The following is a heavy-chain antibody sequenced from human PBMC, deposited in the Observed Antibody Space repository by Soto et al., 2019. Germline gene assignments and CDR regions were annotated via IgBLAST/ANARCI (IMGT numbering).Heavy chain of an antibody. V-gene: IGHV1-69*01. Sequence: QVQLVQAGAEVKKPGSSVKVSCKASGGTFSSYALSWVRQAPGQGLEWMGGIIPIFGTANYAQKFQGRGTITADESTSTAYMELSSLRSEDTAVYYCARAAYSSGWYNWFDPWGQGTLVTVSS. CDR2: IIPIFGTA. D-gene: IGHD6-19*01. J-gene: IGHJ5*02. CDR1: GGTFSSYA. CDR3: ARAAYSSGWYNWFDP.